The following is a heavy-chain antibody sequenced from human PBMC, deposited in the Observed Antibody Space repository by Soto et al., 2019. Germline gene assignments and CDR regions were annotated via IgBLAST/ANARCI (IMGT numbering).Heavy chain of an antibody. CDR2: IYSGGST. CDR3: ARDSSGWYGMDV. V-gene: IGHV3-53*01. D-gene: IGHD6-19*01. CDR1: GFTVSSNY. Sequence: GGSLRLSCAASGFTVSSNYMSWVRQAPGKGLEWVSVIYSGGSTYYADSVKGRFTISRDNSKNTLYLQMNSLRAEDTAVYYCARDSSGWYGMDVWGQGTTVTVSS. J-gene: IGHJ6*02.